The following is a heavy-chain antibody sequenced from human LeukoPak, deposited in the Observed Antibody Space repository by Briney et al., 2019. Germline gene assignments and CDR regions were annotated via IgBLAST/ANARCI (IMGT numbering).Heavy chain of an antibody. CDR3: AKEYCSGGSCYWIYYYYYGMDV. V-gene: IGHV3-30*18. CDR2: ISYDGSNK. D-gene: IGHD2-15*01. Sequence: GGSLRLSCAASGFTFSSYGMHWVRQAPGKGLEWVAVISYDGSNKYYADSVKGRFTISRDNSKNTLYLQMNSLRAEDTAVYYCAKEYCSGGSCYWIYYYYYGMDVWGQGTTVTVSS. CDR1: GFTFSSYG. J-gene: IGHJ6*02.